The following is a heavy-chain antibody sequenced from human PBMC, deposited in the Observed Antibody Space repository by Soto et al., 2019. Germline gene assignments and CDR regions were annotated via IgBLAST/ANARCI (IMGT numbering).Heavy chain of an antibody. CDR2: TYYRSTWYN. Sequence: SQTLSPTCAISGDSVSSNNAAWNWIRQSPSRGLEWLGRTYYRSTWYNDNAASVKSRIIINPDTSKNQFSLHLNSVTPEDTAVYYCARDQGAMNVWGQGTLVTVSS. V-gene: IGHV6-1*01. D-gene: IGHD2-2*01. CDR1: GDSVSSNNAA. J-gene: IGHJ4*02. CDR3: ARDQGAMNV.